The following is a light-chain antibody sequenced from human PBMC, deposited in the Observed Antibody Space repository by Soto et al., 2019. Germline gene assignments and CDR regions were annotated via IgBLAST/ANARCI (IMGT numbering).Light chain of an antibody. CDR1: ESVSXY. CDR2: AAX. Sequence: EIHVTQGKSFLSASVGDRVTITFGASESVSXYLDCYXXXXGXAPXLXIYAAXXLQSGVPSRFSGTGSGTDFTLTISSLQPEDFAIYYCQQTFGKPLVTFGQGTRLEIK. CDR3: QQTFGKPLVT. V-gene: IGKV1-39*01. J-gene: IGKJ5*01.